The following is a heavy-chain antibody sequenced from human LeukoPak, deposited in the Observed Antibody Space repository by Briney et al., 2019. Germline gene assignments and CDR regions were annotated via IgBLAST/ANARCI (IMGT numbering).Heavy chain of an antibody. CDR2: IRSKANSYAT. D-gene: IGHD4-17*01. CDR3: TKLLGPTVTTIGVGAFDI. CDR1: GFTFSGSA. J-gene: IGHJ3*02. V-gene: IGHV3-73*01. Sequence: PGGPLRLSCAASGFTFSGSAMHWVRQASGKGLEWVGRIRSKANSYATAYAASVKGRFTISRDDSKNTAYLQMNSLKTEDTAVYYCTKLLGPTVTTIGVGAFDILRQGTMVTVSS.